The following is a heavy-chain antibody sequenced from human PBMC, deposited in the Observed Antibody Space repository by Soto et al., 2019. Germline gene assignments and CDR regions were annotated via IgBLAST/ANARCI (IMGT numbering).Heavy chain of an antibody. V-gene: IGHV3-21*01. J-gene: IGHJ6*02. Sequence: GGSLRLSCAASGFTFSSYNMNWVRQAPGKGLEWVSSISSSGSSINYADSVKGRFSISRDNAQNSLHLQMNNLRAEDTAVYYCARNESSNFYGMDVWGQGTTVTVSS. CDR3: ARNESSNFYGMDV. CDR2: ISSSGSSI. D-gene: IGHD6-6*01. CDR1: GFTFSSYN.